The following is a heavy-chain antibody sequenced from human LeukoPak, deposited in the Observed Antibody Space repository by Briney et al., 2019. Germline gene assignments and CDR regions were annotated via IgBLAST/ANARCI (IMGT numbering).Heavy chain of an antibody. CDR1: GGSISLSYYY. Sequence: SETLSLTCSVSGGSISLSYYYWGWIRQPPGKALEWIGSVYYSGTTSYNPSLKSRVTISVDMSKNQFSLRLSSVAAADTAMYYCARGTLYSGWSYYFDYWGQGSQVTVSS. V-gene: IGHV4-39*07. J-gene: IGHJ4*02. CDR3: ARGTLYSGWSYYFDY. CDR2: VYYSGTT. D-gene: IGHD6-19*01.